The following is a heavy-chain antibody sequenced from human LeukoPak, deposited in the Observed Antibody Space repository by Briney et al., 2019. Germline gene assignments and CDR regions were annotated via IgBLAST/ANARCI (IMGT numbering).Heavy chain of an antibody. V-gene: IGHV3-33*01. CDR3: ARDPGGAVARVYYFDY. CDR2: IWYDGSNK. CDR1: GFTFSSYG. Sequence: GGSLRLSCAASGFTFSSYGMHWVRQAPGKGLEWVAVIWYDGSNKYYADSVKGRFTISRDNSKNTLYLQMHSPRAAGTAVYYCARDPGGAVARVYYFDYWGQGTLVTVSS. J-gene: IGHJ4*02. D-gene: IGHD6-19*01.